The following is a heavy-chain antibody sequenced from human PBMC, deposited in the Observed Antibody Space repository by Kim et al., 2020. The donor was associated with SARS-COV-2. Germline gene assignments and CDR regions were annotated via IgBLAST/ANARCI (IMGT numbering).Heavy chain of an antibody. V-gene: IGHV1-18*01. D-gene: IGHD3-10*01. J-gene: IGHJ6*02. CDR3: ARAGDYFYAMDV. Sequence: IYAQEAQGRVTVTTDLSTETVYLEVASLRPDDTAVYYCARAGDYFYAMDVWGQGTTVIVSS.